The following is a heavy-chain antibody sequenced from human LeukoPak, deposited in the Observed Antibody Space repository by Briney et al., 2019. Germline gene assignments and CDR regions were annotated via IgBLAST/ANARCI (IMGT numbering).Heavy chain of an antibody. J-gene: IGHJ4*02. CDR2: INAGNGNT. CDR3: AREAYYYDRSAYADDY. D-gene: IGHD3-22*01. CDR1: GYTFSNYA. V-gene: IGHV1-3*01. Sequence: ASVKVSCKTSGYTFSNYAMHWVRQAPGQRLEWMGWINAGNGNTEYSQKFQGRVTITRDTSASTAYMELSSLRSEDTAVYYCAREAYYYDRSAYADDYWGQGTLVTVSS.